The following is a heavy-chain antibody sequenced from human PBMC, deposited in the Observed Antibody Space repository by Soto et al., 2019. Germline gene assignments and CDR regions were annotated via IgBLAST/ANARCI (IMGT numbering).Heavy chain of an antibody. CDR3: AREGCSSTSCYHWFDP. J-gene: IGHJ5*02. Sequence: SETLSLTCTVSGGSISSYYWSWIRQPPGKGLEWIGYIYYSGSTNYNPSLKSRVTISVDTSKNQFSLKLSSVTAEDTAVYFCAREGCSSTSCYHWFDPWGQGTLVTVSS. D-gene: IGHD2-2*01. V-gene: IGHV4-59*01. CDR1: GGSISSYY. CDR2: IYYSGST.